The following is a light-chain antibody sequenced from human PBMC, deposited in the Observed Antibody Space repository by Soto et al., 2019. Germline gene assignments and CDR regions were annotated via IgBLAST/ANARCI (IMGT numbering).Light chain of an antibody. CDR3: SSYTTSNTRQIV. CDR1: SSDVGGYNY. J-gene: IGLJ1*01. Sequence: QSALTQRASVSGSPGQSITIPCTGTSSDVGGYNYVSWYQQHPGKAPKFMIYDVSNRPSGVSNRFSGSKSGNMASLTISGLQAEDEADYYCSSYTTSNTRQIVFGTGTKVTVL. V-gene: IGLV2-14*01. CDR2: DVS.